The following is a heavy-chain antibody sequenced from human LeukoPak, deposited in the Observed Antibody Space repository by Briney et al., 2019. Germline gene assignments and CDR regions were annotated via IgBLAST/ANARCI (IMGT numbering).Heavy chain of an antibody. CDR1: GGSISSTGYY. CDR2: IYYSGSP. CDR3: ARENRYYESSRYQYHYYGMDV. V-gene: IGHV4-39*07. Sequence: PSETLSLTCTVSGGSISSTGYYWGWIRQPPGKGLEWIGSIYYSGSPYYNPALHSRLTISVDTSKNQFSLKLNSVTAADTAVYYCARENRYYESSRYQYHYYGMDVWGQGTTVTVSS. J-gene: IGHJ6*02. D-gene: IGHD3-22*01.